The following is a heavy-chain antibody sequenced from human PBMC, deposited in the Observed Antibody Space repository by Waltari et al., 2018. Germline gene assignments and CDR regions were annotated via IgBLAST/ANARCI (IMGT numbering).Heavy chain of an antibody. D-gene: IGHD4-17*01. CDR3: ACAVTTFYFDY. CDR1: GYSISSGYY. CDR2: IYHSGST. J-gene: IGHJ4*02. Sequence: QVQLQESGPGLVKPSDTLSLTCTVSGYSISSGYYWGWIRQPPGKGLEWIGSIYHSGSTYYNPSLKSRVTISVDTSKNQFSLKLSSVTAADTAVYYCACAVTTFYFDYWGQGTLVTVSS. V-gene: IGHV4-38-2*02.